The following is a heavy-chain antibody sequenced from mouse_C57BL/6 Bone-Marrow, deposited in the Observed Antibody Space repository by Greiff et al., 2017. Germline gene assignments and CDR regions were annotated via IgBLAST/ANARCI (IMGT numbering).Heavy chain of an antibody. CDR2: IDPSDSYT. CDR3: ASDYGSQTPYAMDY. CDR1: GYTFTSYW. D-gene: IGHD1-1*01. V-gene: IGHV1-69*01. Sequence: QVQLQQPGAELVMPGASVKLSCKASGYTFTSYWMHWVKQRPGQGLEWIGEIDPSDSYTNYNQKFKGKSTLTVDKSSSTAYMQLSSLTSEDSAVYYSASDYGSQTPYAMDYWGQGTSVTVSS. J-gene: IGHJ4*01.